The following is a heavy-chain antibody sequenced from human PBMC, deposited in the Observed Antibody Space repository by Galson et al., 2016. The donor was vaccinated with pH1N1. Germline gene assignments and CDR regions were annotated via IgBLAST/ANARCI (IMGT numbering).Heavy chain of an antibody. V-gene: IGHV3-30*02. CDR1: GFTFSIYG. J-gene: IGHJ3*01. CDR2: IRYDESRT. Sequence: SLRLSCAASGFTFSIYGIHWVRRAPGKGLEWVAFIRYDESRTFYGDSVKGRFTISRDNSQNTVYLQMNSLRHEDTAVYYCAKPRGISITVTYDAFDLWGQGTMVTFSS. D-gene: IGHD1-14*01. CDR3: AKPRGISITVTYDAFDL.